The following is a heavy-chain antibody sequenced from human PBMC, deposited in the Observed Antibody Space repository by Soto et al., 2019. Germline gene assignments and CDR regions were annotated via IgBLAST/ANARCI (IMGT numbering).Heavy chain of an antibody. Sequence: QVQLVQSGAEVKKPGASVKVSCKASGYTFTSYAMHWVRQAPGQRLEWMGWINAGNGNTKYSQKFQGRVTITRDTSASTAYMELSSMRSEDTAVYYCARERDFKWLRLFDYWGQGTLVTVSS. CDR1: GYTFTSYA. D-gene: IGHD5-12*01. CDR3: ARERDFKWLRLFDY. CDR2: INAGNGNT. J-gene: IGHJ4*02. V-gene: IGHV1-3*01.